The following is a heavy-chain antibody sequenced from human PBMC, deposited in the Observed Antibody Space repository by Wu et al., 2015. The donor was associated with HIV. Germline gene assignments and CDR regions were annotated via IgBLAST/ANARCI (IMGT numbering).Heavy chain of an antibody. D-gene: IGHD6-19*01. V-gene: IGHV1-69*13. CDR2: IIPIFGTT. CDR1: GGTFSSYS. J-gene: IGHJ6*02. CDR3: ATSRAVAGDYYYDMDV. Sequence: QAQLVQSGTEVRKPGASVKVSCKASGGTFSSYSISWVRQAPGQGLEWMGRIIPIFGTTNYAQNFQGRVTITADESTSAAYMELSSLRSGDTAIYYCATSRAVAGDYYYDMDVWDQGP.